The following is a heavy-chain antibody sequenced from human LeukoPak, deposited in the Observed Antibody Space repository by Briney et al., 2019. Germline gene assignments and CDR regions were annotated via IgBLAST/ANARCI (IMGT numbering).Heavy chain of an antibody. CDR3: AKDMAAGAYYGMDV. CDR2: ISWNSGSI. CDR1: GFTFNDYA. J-gene: IGHJ6*02. D-gene: IGHD6-19*01. V-gene: IGHV3-9*01. Sequence: PGGSLRLSCAASGFTFNDYAMHWVRKAPGKGMEWVSGISWNSGSIGYADSVKGRFTISRDNAKNSLYLQMNSLRAEDTALYYCAKDMAAGAYYGMDVWGQGTTVTVSS.